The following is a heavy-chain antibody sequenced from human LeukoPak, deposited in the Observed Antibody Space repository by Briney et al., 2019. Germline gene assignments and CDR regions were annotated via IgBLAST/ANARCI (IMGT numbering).Heavy chain of an antibody. CDR1: GYTFTSYD. V-gene: IGHV1-8*01. CDR2: MNPNSSNT. Sequence: ASVKVSCKASGYTFTSYDINWVRQATGQGLEWMGWMNPNSSNTGYAQKFQGRVTMTRNTSISTAYMELSSLRSEDTAVYYCARGPLVVAATNYYYGMDVWGQGTTVTVSS. D-gene: IGHD2-15*01. CDR3: ARGPLVVAATNYYYGMDV. J-gene: IGHJ6*02.